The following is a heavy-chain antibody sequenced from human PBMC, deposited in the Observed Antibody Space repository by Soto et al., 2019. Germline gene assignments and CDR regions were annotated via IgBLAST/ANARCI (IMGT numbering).Heavy chain of an antibody. Sequence: EVQLLESGGGLVQPGGSLRLSCAASGFTFSSYAVSWVRQAPGKGLEWVSGISGGGTSTYYADSVKGRFTISRDNSKNTLYLQMNSLRAEDTAVYYCAKCVGGGSRSSPFDYWGQGTLITVSS. V-gene: IGHV3-23*01. J-gene: IGHJ4*02. CDR1: GFTFSSYA. CDR2: ISGGGTST. D-gene: IGHD2-15*01. CDR3: AKCVGGGSRSSPFDY.